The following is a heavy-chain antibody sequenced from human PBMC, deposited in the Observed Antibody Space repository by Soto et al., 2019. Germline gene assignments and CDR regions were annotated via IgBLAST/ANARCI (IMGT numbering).Heavy chain of an antibody. CDR2: SYYSGTT. Sequence: RALTCTVSGASVSVHSDYWTWIRQPPGKGLDWSGSSYYSGTTYFNPSLKSRATISVDTSKNHFSLRLTSVTAAATAIYYCTRPYNWNDNSFDSWGPGALVTVSS. CDR1: GASVSVHSDY. CDR3: TRPYNWNDNSFDS. J-gene: IGHJ5*02. V-gene: IGHV4-39*02. D-gene: IGHD1-20*01.